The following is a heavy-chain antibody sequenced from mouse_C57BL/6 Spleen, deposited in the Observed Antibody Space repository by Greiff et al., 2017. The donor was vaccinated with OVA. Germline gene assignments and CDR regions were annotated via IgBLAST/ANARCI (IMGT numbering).Heavy chain of an antibody. V-gene: IGHV1-5*01. CDR2: IYPGNSDT. CDR3: TRGSDYYVPFAY. Sequence: DVKLQESGTVLARPGASVKMSCKTSGYTFTSYWMHWVKQRPGQGLEWIGAIYPGNSDTSYNQKFKGKAKLTAVTSASTAYMERSSLTNEDSAVYYCTRGSDYYVPFAYWGQGTLVTVSA. CDR1: GYTFTSYW. J-gene: IGHJ3*01. D-gene: IGHD1-1*01.